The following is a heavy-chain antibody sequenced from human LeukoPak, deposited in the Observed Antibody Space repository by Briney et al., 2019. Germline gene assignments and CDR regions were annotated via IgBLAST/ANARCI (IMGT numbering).Heavy chain of an antibody. CDR3: AKGPGYSSSWSYYFDY. D-gene: IGHD6-13*01. CDR2: INAGNGNT. CDR1: GYTFTSYA. J-gene: IGHJ4*02. Sequence: ASVKVSCKASGYTFTSYAMHWVRQAPGQRLEWMGWINAGNGNTKYSQKFQGRVTITRDTSASTAYMELSSLRSEDTAVYYCAKGPGYSSSWSYYFDYWGQGTPVTVSS. V-gene: IGHV1-3*01.